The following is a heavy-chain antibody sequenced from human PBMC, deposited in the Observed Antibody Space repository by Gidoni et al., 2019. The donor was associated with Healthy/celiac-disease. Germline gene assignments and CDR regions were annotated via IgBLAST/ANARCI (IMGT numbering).Heavy chain of an antibody. Sequence: EVQLVESGGGLVKPGGSLRLACAASGCTFSNAWMSWVRQAPGKGLEWVGRIKSKTDGGTTDYAAPVKGRFTISRDDSKNTLYLQMNSLKTEDTAVYYCTTGYYYDSSGYYFSAWGQGTLVTVSS. CDR1: GCTFSNAW. J-gene: IGHJ4*02. D-gene: IGHD3-22*01. CDR2: IKSKTDGGTT. CDR3: TTGYYYDSSGYYFSA. V-gene: IGHV3-15*01.